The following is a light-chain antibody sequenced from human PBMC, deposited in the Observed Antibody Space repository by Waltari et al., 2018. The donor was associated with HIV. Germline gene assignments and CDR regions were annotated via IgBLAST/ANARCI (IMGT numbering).Light chain of an antibody. Sequence: IQMTQSPSSLSASVGDRVTITCQASQDITIFLNWYQQKPGKAPKLLIYDASNLHTGVSSRFSGSGSGTDFTFTISSLQPEDIATYYCQQYDNLPYTFGQGTKLEIK. J-gene: IGKJ2*01. CDR1: QDITIF. CDR3: QQYDNLPYT. V-gene: IGKV1-33*01. CDR2: DAS.